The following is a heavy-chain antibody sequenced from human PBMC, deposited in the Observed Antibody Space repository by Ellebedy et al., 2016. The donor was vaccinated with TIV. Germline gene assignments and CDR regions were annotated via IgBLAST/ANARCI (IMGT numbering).Heavy chain of an antibody. Sequence: MPSETLSLTCSVSGGSVSSTRYYWAWISPPPGKGLEYIWSVYYSGSPYYNPSFKSRVTLSADTSKNQFSLNLRTVTAADTAVYYCARTDPWQPIDDWGQGILVSVSS. CDR3: ARTDPWQPIDD. CDR1: GGSVSSTRYY. D-gene: IGHD2-21*02. V-gene: IGHV4-39*01. J-gene: IGHJ4*02. CDR2: VYYSGSP.